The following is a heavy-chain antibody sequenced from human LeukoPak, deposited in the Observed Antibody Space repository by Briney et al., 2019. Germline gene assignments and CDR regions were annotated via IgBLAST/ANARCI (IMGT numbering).Heavy chain of an antibody. CDR1: GFTFSAYY. CDR2: SSADGSAI. Sequence: GGSLRLSCVASGFTFSAYYMNWIRQAPGKGLEWVSYSSADGSAIFYADSVKGRFTISRDNARNSMYLQMNNLRAEDTAVYYRGRSAPPPLDHWGQGTLVTVSS. CDR3: GRSAPPPLDH. V-gene: IGHV3-11*01. J-gene: IGHJ4*02.